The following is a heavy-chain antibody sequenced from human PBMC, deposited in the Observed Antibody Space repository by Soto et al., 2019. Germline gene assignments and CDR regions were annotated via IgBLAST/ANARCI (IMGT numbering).Heavy chain of an antibody. CDR2: IRSKAYGGTT. CDR1: GFTFGDYA. D-gene: IGHD4-17*01. J-gene: IGHJ3*02. V-gene: IGHV3-49*03. Sequence: SLRLSCTASGFTFGDYAMSWFRQAPGKGLEWVGFIRSKAYGGTTEYAASVKGRFTISRDDSKSIAYLQMNSLKTEDTAVYYCTRDPVDYEPAFDIWGQGTMVTVSS. CDR3: TRDPVDYEPAFDI.